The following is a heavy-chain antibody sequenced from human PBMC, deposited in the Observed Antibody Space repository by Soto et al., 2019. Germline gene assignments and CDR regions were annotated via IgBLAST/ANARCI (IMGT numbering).Heavy chain of an antibody. Sequence: PGGSLRLSCAASGFTFSSYWMSWVRQAPGKGLEWVANIKQDGSEKYYVDSVKGRFTISRDNAKNSLYLQMNSLRAEDTAVYYCARVHRTVYYYGSGSPLDYWGQGTLVTVSS. CDR1: GFTFSSYW. D-gene: IGHD3-10*01. V-gene: IGHV3-7*05. J-gene: IGHJ4*02. CDR3: ARVHRTVYYYGSGSPLDY. CDR2: IKQDGSEK.